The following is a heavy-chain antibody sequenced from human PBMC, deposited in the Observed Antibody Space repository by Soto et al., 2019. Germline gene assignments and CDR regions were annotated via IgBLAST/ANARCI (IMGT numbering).Heavy chain of an antibody. CDR2: MSFDGTYK. CDR1: GFRFSDYG. CDR3: AKDRRDGEYNSVYDF. V-gene: IGHV3-30*18. J-gene: IGHJ4*02. D-gene: IGHD4-17*01. Sequence: QVQLAESGGGVVQPGRSLRLSCIGSGFRFSDYGMHWVRQASGKGLEWVAMMSFDGTYKYSADSVKGRFIISRDNSKNTLYLQMNSLRAEDTAVYYCAKDRRDGEYNSVYDFWGQGTLVTVSS.